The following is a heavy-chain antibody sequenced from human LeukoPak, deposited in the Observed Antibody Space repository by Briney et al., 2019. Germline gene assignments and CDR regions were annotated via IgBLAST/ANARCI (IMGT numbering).Heavy chain of an antibody. Sequence: GGSLRLSCAASGFTFSSYAMHWVRQAPGKGLEWVAVISYDGSNKYYADSVKGRFTISRDNSKNTLYLQMNSLRAEDTAVYYCAVSGRGGFYYYGMDVWGQGTTVTVSS. CDR2: ISYDGSNK. CDR3: AVSGRGGFYYYGMDV. V-gene: IGHV3-30-3*01. D-gene: IGHD1-26*01. J-gene: IGHJ6*02. CDR1: GFTFSSYA.